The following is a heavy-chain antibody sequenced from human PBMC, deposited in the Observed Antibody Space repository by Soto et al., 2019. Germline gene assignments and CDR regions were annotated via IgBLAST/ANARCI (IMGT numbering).Heavy chain of an antibody. CDR3: ARSIFGVVIGSYYGMDV. CDR1: GYTFTSYG. Sequence: ASVKVSCKASGYTFTSYGISWVRQAPGQGLEWMGWISAYNGNTNYAQKLQGRVTMTTDTSTSTAYMELRSLRSDDTGVYYCARSIFGVVIGSYYGMDVWGQGTTVTVSS. D-gene: IGHD3-3*01. CDR2: ISAYNGNT. J-gene: IGHJ6*02. V-gene: IGHV1-18*01.